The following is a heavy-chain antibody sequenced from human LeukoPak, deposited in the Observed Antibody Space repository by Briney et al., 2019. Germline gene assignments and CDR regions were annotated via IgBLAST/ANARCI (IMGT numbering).Heavy chain of an antibody. J-gene: IGHJ4*02. D-gene: IGHD2-2*01. CDR2: IQTDGSDK. Sequence: PGGSLRLSCAASGINFRASGMHWVRQAPGMGLECLTFIQTDGSDKRYAASVAGRFTISRDDSKNTVYLHMNSLRPDDSALYYCAREGGTVVVGRFDYWGQGTLVTVSS. V-gene: IGHV3-30*02. CDR3: AREGGTVVVGRFDY. CDR1: GINFRASG.